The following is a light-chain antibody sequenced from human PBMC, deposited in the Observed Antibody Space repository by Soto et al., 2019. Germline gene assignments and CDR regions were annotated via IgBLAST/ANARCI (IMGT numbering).Light chain of an antibody. CDR3: ISYTTSTTLDVV. Sequence: QSALTQPASVSGSPGQSITISCTGTSSDVGAYNFVSWYQQHPGKAPKLMIYDVSNRPSGVSNRSSGSKSGNTASLISSGLQAEDEADYYCISYTTSTTLDVVFGGGTKLTVL. V-gene: IGLV2-14*03. CDR2: DVS. CDR1: SSDVGAYNF. J-gene: IGLJ2*01.